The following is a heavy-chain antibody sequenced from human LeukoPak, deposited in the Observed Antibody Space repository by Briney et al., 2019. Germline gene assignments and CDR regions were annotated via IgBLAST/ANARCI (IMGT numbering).Heavy chain of an antibody. D-gene: IGHD3-3*01. V-gene: IGHV1-69*05. J-gene: IGHJ5*02. Sequence: SVKVSCKASGGTFSSYAISWVRQAPGQGLEWMGGIIPIFGTANYAQKFQGRVTITTDESTSTAYMELSSLRSEDTAVYYCARDEVQNYDLRWFDPWGQGTLVTVSS. CDR3: ARDEVQNYDLRWFDP. CDR2: IIPIFGTA. CDR1: GGTFSSYA.